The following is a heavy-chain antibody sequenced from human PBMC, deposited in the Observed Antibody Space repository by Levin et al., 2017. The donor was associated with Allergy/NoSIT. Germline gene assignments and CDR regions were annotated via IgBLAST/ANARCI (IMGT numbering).Heavy chain of an antibody. CDR3: ALKGVYNYVY. Sequence: ASVKVSCKSSGYSFSGYCIGWVRQMPGKGLEWMGIICPNDSDTKYSPSFQGQVTISADKSISTAYLQWSGLKASDSAMYYCALKGVYNYVYWGQGTLVTVSS. CDR1: GYSFSGYC. V-gene: IGHV5-51*01. CDR2: ICPNDSDT. D-gene: IGHD5/OR15-5a*01. J-gene: IGHJ4*02.